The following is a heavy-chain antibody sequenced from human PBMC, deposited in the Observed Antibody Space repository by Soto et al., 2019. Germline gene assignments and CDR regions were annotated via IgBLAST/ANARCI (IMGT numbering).Heavy chain of an antibody. CDR3: ARSRRNHFDP. CDR1: GGSISVYY. V-gene: IGHV4-59*01. CDR2: ISYSGTT. J-gene: IGHJ5*02. Sequence: QLQLQESGPGLVKPSETLSLNCTVSGGSISVYYWNWIRQSPGKGLEWIGYISYSGTTKYNPSLTSRVTISVDTSKNQFSLKLSSVTAADTAVYYCARSRRNHFDPWGQGTLVTVSS.